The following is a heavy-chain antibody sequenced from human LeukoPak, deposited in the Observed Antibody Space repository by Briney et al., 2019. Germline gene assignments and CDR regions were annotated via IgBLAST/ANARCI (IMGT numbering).Heavy chain of an antibody. CDR3: ANEVVVVPAAMDDY. CDR2: ISGSGGST. J-gene: IGHJ4*02. Sequence: GGSLRLSCAASGFTFSSYAMSWVRQAPGKGLEWVSAISGSGGSTYYADFVKGRFTISRDNSKNTLYLQMNSLRAEDTAVYYCANEVVVVPAAMDDYWGQGTLVTVSS. V-gene: IGHV3-23*01. CDR1: GFTFSSYA. D-gene: IGHD2-2*01.